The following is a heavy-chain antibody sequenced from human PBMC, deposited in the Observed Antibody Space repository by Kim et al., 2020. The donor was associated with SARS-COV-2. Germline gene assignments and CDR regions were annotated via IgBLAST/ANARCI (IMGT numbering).Heavy chain of an antibody. CDR3: VRGRPYNWNDFDY. J-gene: IGHJ4*02. D-gene: IGHD1-1*01. V-gene: IGHV4-59*01. CDR2: IYYSGSA. CDR1: GGSINSYY. Sequence: SETLSLTCTVSGGSINSYYWTWIRQPPGKRLECIGYIYYSGSADYNPSLKSRVTISVDTSRNQFSLKLSSVTAADTAIYYCVRGRPYNWNDFDYWGQGTLVTVSS.